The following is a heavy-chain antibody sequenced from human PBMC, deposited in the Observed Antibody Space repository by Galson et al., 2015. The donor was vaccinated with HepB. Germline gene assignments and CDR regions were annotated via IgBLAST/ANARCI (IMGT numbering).Heavy chain of an antibody. J-gene: IGHJ4*02. CDR1: GFTFSTYW. D-gene: IGHD1-26*01. V-gene: IGHV3-7*01. CDR2: IRPDESEI. Sequence: SLRLSCAASGFTFSTYWMSWVRQAPGKGLEWVANIRPDESEIYYMDSVKGRFTISRDNAKNSLYLQMDNLRAGDTAVYYCARDKVVGPTKFDYWGQGTLVTVSS. CDR3: ARDKVVGPTKFDY.